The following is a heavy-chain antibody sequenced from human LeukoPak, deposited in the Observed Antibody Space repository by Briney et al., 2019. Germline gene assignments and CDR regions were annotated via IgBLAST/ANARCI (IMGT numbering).Heavy chain of an antibody. V-gene: IGHV3-21*01. J-gene: IGHJ4*02. CDR3: ARDEVGATAYFDY. D-gene: IGHD1-26*01. CDR2: ISSSSSYI. CDR1: GFTFSSYS. Sequence: GGSLRLSCAASGFTFSSYSMNWVRQAPGKGLEWVSSISSSSSYIYYADSVKGRFTISRDNAKNSLYLQMNSLRAEDTAVYYCARDEVGATAYFDYWGQGTLVTVSS.